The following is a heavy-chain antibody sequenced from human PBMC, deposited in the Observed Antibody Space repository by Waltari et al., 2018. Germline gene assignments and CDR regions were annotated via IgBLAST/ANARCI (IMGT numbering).Heavy chain of an antibody. CDR3: AAYSCSWYFRKTVDY. Sequence: DVQLVESGGGLVQPGRSLRLSCAASGFTFDDYALHWFRQAPGKGLEWVSGISWNSGSIGYADSVKGRFTISRDNAKNSLYLQMNSLRAEDTALYYCAAYSCSWYFRKTVDYWGQGTLVTVSS. CDR1: GFTFDDYA. V-gene: IGHV3-9*01. J-gene: IGHJ4*02. D-gene: IGHD6-13*01. CDR2: ISWNSGSI.